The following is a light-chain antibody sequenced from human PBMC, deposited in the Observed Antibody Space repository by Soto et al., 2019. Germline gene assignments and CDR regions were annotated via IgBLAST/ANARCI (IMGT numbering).Light chain of an antibody. CDR2: DVP. J-gene: IGKJ4*01. CDR1: QTLSSW. V-gene: IGKV1-5*01. CDR3: QQYNSYSLT. Sequence: DIQMTQSPSTLSASVGDRVTITCRASQTLSSWLAWYQQKPGKAPKLLIYDVPNLESGVPSRFSGSGSGTEFTLTISSLQPDDFATYYCQQYNSYSLTFGGGTKVEIK.